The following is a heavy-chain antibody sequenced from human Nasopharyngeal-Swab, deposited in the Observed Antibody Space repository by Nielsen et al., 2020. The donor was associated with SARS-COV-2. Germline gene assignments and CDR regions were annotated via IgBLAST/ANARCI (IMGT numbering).Heavy chain of an antibody. D-gene: IGHD2-2*02. Sequence: GGSLRLSCAASGFTFSSYSMNWVRQAPGKGLEWVSSISSSYIYYADSVKGRFTISRDNAKNSLYLQMNSLRAEDTAVYYCARDGGGCSSTSCYTWGQGTLVTVSS. J-gene: IGHJ4*02. CDR1: GFTFSSYS. CDR3: ARDGGGCSSTSCYT. V-gene: IGHV3-21*01. CDR2: ISSSYI.